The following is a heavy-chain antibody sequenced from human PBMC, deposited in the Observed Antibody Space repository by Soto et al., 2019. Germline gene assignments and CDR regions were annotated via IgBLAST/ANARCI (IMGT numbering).Heavy chain of an antibody. CDR1: GGSIRNYY. CDR3: ARATPRYSGSWYEPLDF. CDR2: IYSSGST. V-gene: IGHV4-59*01. J-gene: IGHJ4*02. D-gene: IGHD6-13*01. Sequence: PSETLSLTCSVSGGSIRNYYWTWIRQPPGKGLEWVGHIYSSGSTKYNPSLQSRVSISSDMSTNQFSLRLTSVSAADTAIYFCARATPRYSGSWYEPLDFWGQGTLVTVSS.